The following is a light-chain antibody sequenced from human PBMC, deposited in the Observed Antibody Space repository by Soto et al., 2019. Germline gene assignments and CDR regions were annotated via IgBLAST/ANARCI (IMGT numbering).Light chain of an antibody. CDR2: DTT. CDR3: LLTYTGTWV. CDR1: TGAVTSGHF. Sequence: QAVVTQEPSLTVSPGGTVTLTCGSTTGAVTSGHFPYGFQQKPGQAPRTLIYDTTNRHSWTPARFSGFLLGGNAALTLSGAQPEDEAEYYCLLTYTGTWVFGGGTKLTVL. V-gene: IGLV7-46*01. J-gene: IGLJ3*02.